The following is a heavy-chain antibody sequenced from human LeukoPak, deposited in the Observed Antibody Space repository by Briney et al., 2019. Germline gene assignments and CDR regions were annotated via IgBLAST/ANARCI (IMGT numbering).Heavy chain of an antibody. CDR1: GGSVSSTSYY. D-gene: IGHD5-12*01. V-gene: IGHV4-39*07. Sequence: SETLSLTCTVSGGSVSSTSYYWAWIRQPPGKGLEWIGSIYYTGSTYYNPSLNSRVTILVDTSKNQFSLKLSSVTAADTAVYYCAREARLASAAGLDVWGQGTMVTVS. CDR2: IYYTGST. CDR3: AREARLASAAGLDV. J-gene: IGHJ6*02.